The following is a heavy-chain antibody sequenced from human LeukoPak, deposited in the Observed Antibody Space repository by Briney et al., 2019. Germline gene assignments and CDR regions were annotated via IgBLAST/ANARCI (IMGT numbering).Heavy chain of an antibody. CDR2: INPNSGGT. Sequence: ASVKVSCKASGYTFTGYYMHWVRQAPGQGLEWMGWINPNSGGTNYAQKFQGRVTMTRDTSISTAYMELSRLRSADTAVYYCARASHYYDSSGYYVFDYWGQGTLVTVSS. J-gene: IGHJ4*02. D-gene: IGHD3-22*01. CDR3: ARASHYYDSSGYYVFDY. V-gene: IGHV1-2*02. CDR1: GYTFTGYY.